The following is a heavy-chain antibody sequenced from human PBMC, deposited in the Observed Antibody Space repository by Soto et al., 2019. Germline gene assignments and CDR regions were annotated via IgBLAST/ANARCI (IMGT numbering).Heavy chain of an antibody. V-gene: IGHV1-18*04. D-gene: IGHD6-13*01. CDR1: GYTFTSYG. CDR2: ISAYNGNT. CDR3: ARDRIVYSSSWYGAGAFDI. Sequence: QVQLVQSGAEVKKPGASVKVSCKASGYTFTSYGISWVRQAPGQGLERMGWISAYNGNTNYAQKLQGRVTMTTDTSTSTAYMELRSLRSDDTAVYYCARDRIVYSSSWYGAGAFDIWGQGTMVTVSS. J-gene: IGHJ3*02.